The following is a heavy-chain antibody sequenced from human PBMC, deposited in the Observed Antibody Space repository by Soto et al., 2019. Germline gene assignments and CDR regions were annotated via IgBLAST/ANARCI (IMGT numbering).Heavy chain of an antibody. Sequence: QVQLVQSGAEVKKPGSSVKVSCKASGGTFSSYAISWVRQAPGQGLEWMGGIIPNPGTANYAPKFQGRVTMTADESTSRAYMELSSLRSEDTAVYYCAKSQGSSASLEIYYYYYYGMDVWGQGTTVTVSS. CDR1: GGTFSSYA. D-gene: IGHD2-2*01. V-gene: IGHV1-69*01. CDR3: AKSQGSSASLEIYYYYYYGMDV. CDR2: IIPNPGTA. J-gene: IGHJ6*02.